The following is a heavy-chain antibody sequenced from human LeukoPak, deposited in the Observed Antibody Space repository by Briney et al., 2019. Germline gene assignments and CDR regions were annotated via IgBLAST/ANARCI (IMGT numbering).Heavy chain of an antibody. J-gene: IGHJ4*02. CDR3: AREAAVAGNDY. D-gene: IGHD6-19*01. V-gene: IGHV3-30-3*01. CDR2: ISYDGSNK. Sequence: GRSLSLSCAASGFTFSTYAMHWVRQAPGKGLEWVAVISYDGSNKFYADSVKGRFTISRDNSKNTLYLQMNSLRAEDTAVYYCAREAAVAGNDYWGQGTLVTVSS. CDR1: GFTFSTYA.